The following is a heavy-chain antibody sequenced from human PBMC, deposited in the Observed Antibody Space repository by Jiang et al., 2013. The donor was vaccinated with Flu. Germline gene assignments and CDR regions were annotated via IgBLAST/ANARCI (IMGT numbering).Heavy chain of an antibody. CDR1: GFSLNTHGMC. V-gene: IGHV2-70*11. CDR3: ARSTAGADNNWFDP. J-gene: IGHJ5*02. D-gene: IGHD6-13*01. CDR2: IDWEDDK. Sequence: KPTQTLTLTCSFSGFSLNTHGMCVSWIRQPPGKALEWLARIDWEDDKYYSTSLKTRLTISKDTFKSQVVLTMTNMDPVDTATYYCARSTAGADNNWFDPGAREPWSPSPQ.